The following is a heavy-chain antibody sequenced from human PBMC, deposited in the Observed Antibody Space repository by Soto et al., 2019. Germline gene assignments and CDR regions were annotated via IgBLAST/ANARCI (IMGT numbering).Heavy chain of an antibody. D-gene: IGHD3-3*01. J-gene: IGHJ6*04. CDR3: ARRYDFWSGNYYYGMDV. V-gene: IGHV5-51*01. CDR2: IYPGDSDT. Sequence: PGEALKISCKGPGYSFTSYWIGWVRQMTGKGLEWMGIIYPGDSDTRYSPSFQGQVTISADKSISTAYLQWSSLKASDTAMYYCARRYDFWSGNYYYGMDVWGKGTTGTVSS. CDR1: GYSFTSYW.